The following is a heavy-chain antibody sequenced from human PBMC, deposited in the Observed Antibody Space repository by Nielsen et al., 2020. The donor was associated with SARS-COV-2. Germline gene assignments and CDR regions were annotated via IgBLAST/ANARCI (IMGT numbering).Heavy chain of an antibody. CDR3: AREWVVTGTVGWFDP. Sequence: SETLSLTCAVYGGSFSGYYWSWIRQPPGKGLEWIGYIYYSGSTNYNPSLKSRVTISVDTSKNQVSLKLSSVTAADTAVYYCAREWVVTGTVGWFDPWGQGTLVTVSS. D-gene: IGHD1-20*01. J-gene: IGHJ5*02. V-gene: IGHV4-59*01. CDR2: IYYSGST. CDR1: GGSFSGYY.